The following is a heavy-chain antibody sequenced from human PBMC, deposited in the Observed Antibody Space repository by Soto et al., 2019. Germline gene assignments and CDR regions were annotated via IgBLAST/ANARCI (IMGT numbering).Heavy chain of an antibody. J-gene: IGHJ4*02. CDR3: ARALRRGDYGDEIDY. V-gene: IGHV4-59*07. CDR2: IYYSGST. D-gene: IGHD4-17*01. CDR1: GYMFISYG. Sequence: QVQLVQSGAEVKKPGASVKVSCKASGYMFISYGINWVRQAPGQGLEWIGYIYYSGSTNYNPSLKSRVTISVDTSKNQFSLKLSYVTAADTAVYYCARALRRGDYGDEIDYWGQGTLVTVSS.